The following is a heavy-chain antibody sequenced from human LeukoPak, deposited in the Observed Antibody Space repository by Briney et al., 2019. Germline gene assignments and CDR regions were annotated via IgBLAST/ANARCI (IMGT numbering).Heavy chain of an antibody. CDR2: ISSSGGST. CDR1: GFTFSSYA. J-gene: IGHJ4*02. V-gene: IGHV3-23*01. D-gene: IGHD4-17*01. CDR3: AKRSGRMTTVTTAFDY. Sequence: AGGSLRLSCAASGFTFSSYAMSWVRQAPGKGLEWVSAISSSGGSTYYADSVRGRFTISRDNSKNTLYLQMDSLRAEDTAVYYCAKRSGRMTTVTTAFDYWGQGTLVTVSS.